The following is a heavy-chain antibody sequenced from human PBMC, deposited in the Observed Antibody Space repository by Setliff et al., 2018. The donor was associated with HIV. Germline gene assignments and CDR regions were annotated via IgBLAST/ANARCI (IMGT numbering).Heavy chain of an antibody. CDR1: GGSFSDYS. V-gene: IGHV4-34*01. J-gene: IGHJ4*02. CDR2: INHSGST. D-gene: IGHD1-1*01. CDR3: ARRGWNGYKSFED. Sequence: PSETLSLTCAVYGGSFSDYSRNWIRQPPGKGLEWIGEINHSGSTNCNPSLQSRVTISVDTSKKQVSLNVRSVTAADTAVYYCARRGWNGYKSFEDWGQGTQVTVSS.